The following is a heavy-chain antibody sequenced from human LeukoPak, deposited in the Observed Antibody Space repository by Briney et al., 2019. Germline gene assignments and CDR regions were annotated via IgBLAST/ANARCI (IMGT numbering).Heavy chain of an antibody. J-gene: IGHJ6*02. V-gene: IGHV3-48*03. Sequence: GGSLRLSCAASGFTFSNYGMNWVRQAPGKGLEWISYISSSGSTIYYADSVKGRFTISRDNAKNSLYLQMNSLRVEDTAVYYCARASAPPSYYYYYGMDVWGQGTTVTVSS. CDR1: GFTFSNYG. CDR2: ISSSGSTI. CDR3: ARASAPPSYYYYYGMDV.